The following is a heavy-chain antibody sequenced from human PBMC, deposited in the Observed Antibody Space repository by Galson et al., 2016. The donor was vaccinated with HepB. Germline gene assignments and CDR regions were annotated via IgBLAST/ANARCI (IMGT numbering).Heavy chain of an antibody. CDR1: GVSLNNYY. J-gene: IGHJ4*02. D-gene: IGHD3-22*01. CDR3: ARGGYYDSSAHLDY. V-gene: IGHV4-4*07. Sequence: SETLSLTCNVSGVSLNNYYWTWIRQPAGKGLEWIGRIYTSGSPDYNPSLKSRVTMSIDTSKNRFSLKLTSPTAADTAVYYCARGGYYDSSAHLDYWGQGTRVTVSS. CDR2: IYTSGSP.